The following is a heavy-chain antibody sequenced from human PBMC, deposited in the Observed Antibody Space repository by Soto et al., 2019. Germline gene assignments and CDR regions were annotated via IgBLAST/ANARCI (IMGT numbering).Heavy chain of an antibody. CDR2: IYYSGST. J-gene: IGHJ4*02. Sequence: SETLSLTCTVSGGSISSGGYYWSWIRQHPGKGLEWIGYIYYSGSTYYNPSLKSRVTISVDTSKNQFSLKLSSVTAADTAVYYCARDSSSYVGVEYYFDYWGQGTLVTVSS. CDR1: GGSISSGGYY. D-gene: IGHD3-3*01. CDR3: ARDSSSYVGVEYYFDY. V-gene: IGHV4-31*03.